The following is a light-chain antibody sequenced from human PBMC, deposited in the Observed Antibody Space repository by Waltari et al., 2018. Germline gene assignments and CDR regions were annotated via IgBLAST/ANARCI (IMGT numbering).Light chain of an antibody. CDR3: SSYSYITTLQI. Sequence: QSALTQPASVSGSLGQSLTISCTGTHSDIGAYDYVFWYQQHPGKAPKLILFDVSHRPSGISNRFPGSKSGDTASLTISGLQPEDEADYYCSSYSYITTLQIFGTGTRLTV. CDR2: DVS. V-gene: IGLV2-14*01. CDR1: HSDIGAYDY. J-gene: IGLJ1*01.